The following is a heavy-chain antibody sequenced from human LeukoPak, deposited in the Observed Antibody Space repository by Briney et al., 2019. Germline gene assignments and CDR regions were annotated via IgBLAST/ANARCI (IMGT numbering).Heavy chain of an antibody. CDR1: GGTFSSYA. CDR3: ARGITMVRGVIITHYYYYYMDV. V-gene: IGHV1-69*06. Sequence: GASVKVSCKASGGTFSSYAISWVRQAPGQGLEWMGGIIPIFGTANYAQKFQGRVTITADKSTSTAYMELSSLRSEDTAVYYCARGITMVRGVIITHYYYYYMDVWGKGTTVTVSS. J-gene: IGHJ6*03. CDR2: IIPIFGTA. D-gene: IGHD3-10*01.